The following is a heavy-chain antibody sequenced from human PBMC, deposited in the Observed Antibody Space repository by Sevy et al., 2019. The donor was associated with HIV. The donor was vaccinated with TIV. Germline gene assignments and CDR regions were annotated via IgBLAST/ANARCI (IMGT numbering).Heavy chain of an antibody. V-gene: IGHV3-21*01. Sequence: GGSLRLSCAASGFTFSNYNMNWVRQAPGKGLEWVSSISSSSTYIHYADSLKGRFTISRDNTKNSLFLQMNSLRAEDTAVYYCARGLGRDYYYYMDVWGKGTTVTVSS. CDR3: ARGLGRDYYYYMDV. CDR2: ISSSSTYI. J-gene: IGHJ6*03. CDR1: GFTFSNYN.